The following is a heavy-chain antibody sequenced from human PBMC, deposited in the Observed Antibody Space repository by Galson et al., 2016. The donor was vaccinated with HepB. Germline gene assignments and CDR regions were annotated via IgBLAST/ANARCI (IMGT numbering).Heavy chain of an antibody. V-gene: IGHV3-23*01. CDR1: GFTFRYYA. J-gene: IGHJ5*02. CDR2: ISGAGGTT. CDR3: AKERGWYGGPNYGS. D-gene: IGHD2-15*01. Sequence: SLRLSCASSGFTFRYYAMTWVRRAPGKGLEWVSDISGAGGTTHYADSVKGRFTISGDNSRDTLYLQMDRLRAADTAVYHCAKERGWYGGPNYGSWGQGTLVTVSS.